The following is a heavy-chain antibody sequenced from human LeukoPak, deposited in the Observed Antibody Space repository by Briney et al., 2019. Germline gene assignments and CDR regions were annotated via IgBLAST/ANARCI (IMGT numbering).Heavy chain of an antibody. Sequence: GGSLRLSCAASGFIFSKYAMEWVRQAPGKGLEWVGRIKSAIDGGATDYAAPVQGRFTISRDDSQATLYLQMNGLRTEDTAVYYCTTGGDVIVAGTRAFDIWGQGTMVTVSS. CDR2: IKSAIDGGAT. CDR3: TTGGDVIVAGTRAFDI. D-gene: IGHD5-12*01. J-gene: IGHJ3*02. V-gene: IGHV3-15*07. CDR1: GFIFSKYA.